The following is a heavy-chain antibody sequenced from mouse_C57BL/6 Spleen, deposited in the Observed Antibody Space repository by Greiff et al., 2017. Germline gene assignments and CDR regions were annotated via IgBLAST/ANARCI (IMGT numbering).Heavy chain of an antibody. J-gene: IGHJ3*01. CDR1: GFTFSDYG. CDR3: SRGGNCRDTYPFAY. D-gene: IGHD5-1-1*01. CDR2: ISSGSSTI. V-gene: IGHV5-17*01. Sequence: EVKLVESGGGLVKPGGSLKLSCAASGFTFSDYGMHWVRQAPEKGLEWVAYISSGSSTIYYADTVKGRVTISRDNAKHTRFLQMTSLRSEDTAMYYCSRGGNCRDTYPFAYWGQGTLFTVSA.